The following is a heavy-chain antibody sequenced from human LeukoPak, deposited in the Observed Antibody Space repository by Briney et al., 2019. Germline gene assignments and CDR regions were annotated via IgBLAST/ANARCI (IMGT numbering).Heavy chain of an antibody. D-gene: IGHD2-2*01. V-gene: IGHV3-15*01. CDR2: IKSKTDGGTT. J-gene: IGHJ3*02. CDR1: GFSINNAW. CDR3: TTYVVVVPAAMGDAFDI. Sequence: GGSLRLSCAASGFSINNAWMNWVRQAPGKGLEWVGRIKSKTDGGTTDYAAPVKGRFTISRDDSKNTLYLQMNSLKTEDTAVYYCTTYVVVVPAAMGDAFDIWGQGTMVTVSS.